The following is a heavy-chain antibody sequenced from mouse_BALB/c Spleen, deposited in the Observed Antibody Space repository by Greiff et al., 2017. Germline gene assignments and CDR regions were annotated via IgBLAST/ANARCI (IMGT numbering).Heavy chain of an antibody. Sequence: LQQSGAELVRPGASVTLSCKASGYTFTDYEMHWVKQTPVHGLEWIGAIDPETGGTAYNQKFKGKATLTADKSSSTAYMELRSLTSEDSAVYYCTRSDGSHWYFDVWGAGTTVTVSS. D-gene: IGHD1-1*01. V-gene: IGHV1-15*01. J-gene: IGHJ1*01. CDR2: IDPETGGT. CDR1: GYTFTDYE. CDR3: TRSDGSHWYFDV.